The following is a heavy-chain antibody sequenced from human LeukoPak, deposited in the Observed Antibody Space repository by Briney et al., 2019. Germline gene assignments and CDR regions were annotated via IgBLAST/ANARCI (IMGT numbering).Heavy chain of an antibody. CDR1: GGTFSSYA. J-gene: IGHJ4*02. CDR3: ATRGYSKYYFDY. D-gene: IGHD4-23*01. V-gene: IGHV1-69*05. Sequence: SVKVSCKASGGTFSSYAISWVRPAPGQGLEWMGGIIPIFGTANYAQKFQGRVTITTDESMSTAYMELSSLRSEDTAVYYCATRGYSKYYFDYWGQGTLVTVSS. CDR2: IIPIFGTA.